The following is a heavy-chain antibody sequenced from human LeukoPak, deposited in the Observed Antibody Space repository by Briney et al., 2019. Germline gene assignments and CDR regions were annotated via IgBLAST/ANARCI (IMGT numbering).Heavy chain of an antibody. J-gene: IGHJ4*02. CDR1: GFTFSSYS. CDR3: ARDRDCSSISCYYDY. V-gene: IGHV3-21*01. Sequence: GGSLRLSCAASGFTFSSYSMNWVRQAPGKGLEWVSSISSSSSYIYYADSVKGRFTISRDNAKNSLYLQMNRPRAEDTAVYYCARDRDCSSISCYYDYWGQGTLVTVSS. D-gene: IGHD2-2*01. CDR2: ISSSSSYI.